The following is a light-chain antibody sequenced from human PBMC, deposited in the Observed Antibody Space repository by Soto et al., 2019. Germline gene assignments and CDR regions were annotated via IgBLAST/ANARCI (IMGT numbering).Light chain of an antibody. J-gene: IGKJ4*01. CDR3: QQRSNWPLT. Sequence: VLTQSPATLSLSPGERATLSCWASQSVRSYLAWYQQKPGQAPRLLIYDTSSRATGIPARFSGSGSGTDFTLTISSLEPEDFAVYYCQQRSNWPLTFVGGTKVEIK. CDR1: QSVRSY. CDR2: DTS. V-gene: IGKV3-11*01.